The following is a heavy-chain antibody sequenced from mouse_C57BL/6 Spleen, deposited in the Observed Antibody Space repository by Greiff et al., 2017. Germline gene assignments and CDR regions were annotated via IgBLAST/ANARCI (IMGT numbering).Heavy chain of an antibody. Sequence: QVQLQQPGAELVMPGASVKLSCKASGYTFTSYWMHWVKQRPGQGLEWIGEIDPSDSCTNYNEKFKGKATLTVDKSSSTAYMELSRLTSVDCAVYYGARGDYGSSSHAVDYWGQGTSVTVSS. V-gene: IGHV1-69*01. CDR2: IDPSDSCT. D-gene: IGHD1-1*01. CDR1: GYTFTSYW. J-gene: IGHJ4*01. CDR3: ARGDYGSSSHAVDY.